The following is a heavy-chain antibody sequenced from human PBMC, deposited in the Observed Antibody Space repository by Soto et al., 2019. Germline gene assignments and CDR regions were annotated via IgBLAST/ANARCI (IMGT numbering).Heavy chain of an antibody. J-gene: IGHJ4*02. CDR1: GFTFSSYS. Sequence: GGSLRLSCAASGFTFSSYSMNWVRQAPGKGLEWVSSISSSSTYMYYADSVKGRFTISRDNAENSPYLQMNSLRAEDTAVYYCAREYCSGGSCRPPGYWGQGTLVTVSS. D-gene: IGHD2-15*01. CDR3: AREYCSGGSCRPPGY. V-gene: IGHV3-21*01. CDR2: ISSSSTYM.